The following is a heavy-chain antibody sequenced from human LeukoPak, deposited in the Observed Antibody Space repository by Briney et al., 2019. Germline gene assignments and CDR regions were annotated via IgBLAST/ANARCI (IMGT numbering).Heavy chain of an antibody. J-gene: IGHJ4*02. CDR3: ARDLAGYSSGWYGGEFDY. V-gene: IGHV3-21*01. D-gene: IGHD6-19*01. CDR1: GFTFSSYS. CDR2: ISSSSSYI. Sequence: GGSLRLSCAASGFTFSSYSMNWVRQAPGKGLEWVSSISSSSSYIYYADSVKCRFTISRDNAKNSLYLQMNSLRDEDTAVYYCARDLAGYSSGWYGGEFDYWGQGTLVTVSS.